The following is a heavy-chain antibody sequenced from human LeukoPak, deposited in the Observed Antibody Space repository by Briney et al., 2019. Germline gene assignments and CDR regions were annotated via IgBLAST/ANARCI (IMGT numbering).Heavy chain of an antibody. Sequence: ASVKVSCKASGYTFTSYAIHWVRQAPGQRLEWMGWINAGNGQTKYSQKFQRRVTITRDTSAGTAYMELSSLRSEDTAVYYCARAGVVEMATIGFDYWGQGTLVTVSS. CDR3: ARAGVVEMATIGFDY. CDR2: INAGNGQT. CDR1: GYTFTSYA. V-gene: IGHV1-3*01. D-gene: IGHD5-24*01. J-gene: IGHJ4*02.